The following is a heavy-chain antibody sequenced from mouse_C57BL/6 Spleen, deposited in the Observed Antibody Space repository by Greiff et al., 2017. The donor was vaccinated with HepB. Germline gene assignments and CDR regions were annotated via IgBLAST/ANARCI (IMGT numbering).Heavy chain of an antibody. Sequence: QVQLQQSGAELVKPGASVKISCKASGYAFSSYWMNWVKQRPGKGLEWIGQIYPGDGDTNDNGKFKGKATLTADKPSSTAYMQLSSLTSEDSAVYFCARRGGLLSPFDVWGTGTTVTVSS. D-gene: IGHD2-1*01. J-gene: IGHJ1*03. CDR1: GYAFSSYW. CDR3: ARRGGLLSPFDV. V-gene: IGHV1-80*01. CDR2: IYPGDGDT.